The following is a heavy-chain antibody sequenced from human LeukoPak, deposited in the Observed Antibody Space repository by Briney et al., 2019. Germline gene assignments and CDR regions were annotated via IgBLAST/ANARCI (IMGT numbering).Heavy chain of an antibody. V-gene: IGHV1-69*04. J-gene: IGHJ4*02. Sequence: SVKVSCKASGGTFSSYAISWVRQAPGQGLEWMGRIIPILGIANYAQKFQGRVTITADKSTSTAYMELSILRSEDTAVYYCARAMVTTGYYFDYWGQGTLVTVSS. D-gene: IGHD4-17*01. CDR3: ARAMVTTGYYFDY. CDR1: GGTFSSYA. CDR2: IIPILGIA.